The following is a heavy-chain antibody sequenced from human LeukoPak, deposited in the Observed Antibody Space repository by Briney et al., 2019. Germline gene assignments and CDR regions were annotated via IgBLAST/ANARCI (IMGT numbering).Heavy chain of an antibody. CDR1: GFTFSSYG. D-gene: IGHD6-13*01. CDR3: ARDWNLAEAVYYFDL. CDR2: IRYDGSNK. V-gene: IGHV3-30*02. J-gene: IGHJ4*02. Sequence: GGSLRLSCAASGFTFSSYGMHWVRQAPGKGLEWVAFIRYDGSNKYYADSVKGRFTISRDNSKNTLYLQMNSLRAEDRAVYYCARDWNLAEAVYYFDLWGQGTLVTVSS.